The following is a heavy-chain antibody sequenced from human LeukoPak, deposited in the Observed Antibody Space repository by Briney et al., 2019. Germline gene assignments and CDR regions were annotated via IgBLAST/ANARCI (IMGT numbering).Heavy chain of an antibody. J-gene: IGHJ6*03. V-gene: IGHV1-18*01. D-gene: IGHD5-18*01. CDR3: ARDLETAMVTPYYMDV. CDR1: GYTFTSYG. Sequence: ASVKVSCKASGYTFTSYGISWVRQAPGQGLEWMGWISAYNGITNYAQKLQGRVTMTTDTSTSTAYMELRSLRSDDTAVYYCARDLETAMVTPYYMDVWGKGTTVTVSS. CDR2: ISAYNGIT.